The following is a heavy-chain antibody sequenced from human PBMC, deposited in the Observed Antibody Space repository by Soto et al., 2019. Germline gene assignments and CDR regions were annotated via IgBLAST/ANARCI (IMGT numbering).Heavy chain of an antibody. CDR1: GASVSSASYY. J-gene: IGHJ5*02. Sequence: QVQLKESGPGLLKPSETLSLTCTVSGASVSSASYYWAWLRQPPGRGLEWIGSVYFSGSTSYIPSLKSRVTLSVDTSKNQFSLNLASVTASDSAVYYCARIDGDYGHNWFDPWGLGTLVIVSP. D-gene: IGHD4-17*01. CDR3: ARIDGDYGHNWFDP. V-gene: IGHV4-61*01. CDR2: VYFSGST.